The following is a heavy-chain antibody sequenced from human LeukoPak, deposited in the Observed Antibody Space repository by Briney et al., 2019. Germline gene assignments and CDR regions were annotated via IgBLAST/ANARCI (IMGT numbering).Heavy chain of an antibody. J-gene: IGHJ4*02. D-gene: IGHD1-26*01. CDR2: INPNSGDT. Sequence: ASVKVSCKASGYTFTYYHMHWLRQAPGQRLEWMGWINPNSGDTKYAQNSQDRVTMTRDTSISTAYVELSGLTSDDTALYYCARGSALQGARFPFAYWGQGTLVTVSS. CDR1: GYTFTYYH. CDR3: ARGSALQGARFPFAY. V-gene: IGHV1-2*02.